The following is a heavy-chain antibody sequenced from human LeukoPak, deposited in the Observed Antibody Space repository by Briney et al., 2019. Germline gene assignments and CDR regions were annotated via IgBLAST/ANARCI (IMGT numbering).Heavy chain of an antibody. Sequence: GGSLRLSCAASGFTLSNHAMVWVRQAPGKGLEWVSSISGSGAMTYYADSVKGRFTISRDNAMDTLYLQMNSLRADDTAVYYCAKDRVDGSGSQFDSWGQGSLVIVSS. CDR3: AKDRVDGSGSQFDS. D-gene: IGHD3-10*01. J-gene: IGHJ4*02. CDR2: ISGSGAMT. V-gene: IGHV3-23*01. CDR1: GFTLSNHA.